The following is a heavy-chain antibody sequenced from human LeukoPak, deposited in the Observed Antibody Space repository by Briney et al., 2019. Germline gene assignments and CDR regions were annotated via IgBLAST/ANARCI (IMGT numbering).Heavy chain of an antibody. D-gene: IGHD3-16*01. J-gene: IGHJ6*02. CDR3: ARGGGLDV. Sequence: GGSLRLSCAASGFTVRDNYMTWVRQAPGKGLEWVSVLYSDASTYYADSVKGRFTMSRDNSKNTLYLQMNSLRAEDTAVYYCARGGGLDVWGQGATVTVSS. CDR1: GFTVRDNY. V-gene: IGHV3-53*01. CDR2: LYSDAST.